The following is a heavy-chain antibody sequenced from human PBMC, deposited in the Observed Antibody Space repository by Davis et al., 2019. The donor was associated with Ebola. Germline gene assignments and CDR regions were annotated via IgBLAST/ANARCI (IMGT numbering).Heavy chain of an antibody. CDR1: GFTFTSSA. Sequence: SVKVSCKASGFTFTSSAMQWVRQARGQRLEWIGWIVVGSGNTNYAQKFQERVTITRDMSTSTAYMELSSLRSEDTAVYYCAADPYSSGWYGGDAFDIWGQGTMVTVSS. D-gene: IGHD6-19*01. V-gene: IGHV1-58*02. J-gene: IGHJ3*02. CDR2: IVVGSGNT. CDR3: AADPYSSGWYGGDAFDI.